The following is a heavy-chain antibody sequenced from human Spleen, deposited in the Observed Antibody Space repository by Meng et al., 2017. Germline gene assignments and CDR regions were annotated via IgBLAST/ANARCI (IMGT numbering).Heavy chain of an antibody. J-gene: IGHJ6*02. D-gene: IGHD3-22*01. CDR3: ARVGSGYYDYYYGMDV. CDR2: LNWNGGST. V-gene: IGHV3-20*04. CDR1: GFTFDDFG. Sequence: GESLKISCAASGFTFDDFGMSWVRQAPGKGLEWVSGLNWNGGSTGYADSVKGRFTISRDNSKNTVFLQINSLRVEDTAVYYCARVGSGYYDYYYGMDVWGQGTTVTVSS.